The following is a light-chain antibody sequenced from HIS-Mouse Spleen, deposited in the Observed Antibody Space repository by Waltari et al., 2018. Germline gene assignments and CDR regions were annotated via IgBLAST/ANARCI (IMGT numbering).Light chain of an antibody. Sequence: QSALTQPRSVSGSPGQSVTLTCTGTSSDVGGYNYVSWYQQPQGKAPKLMIYDVSKRPSGVPYRFSGSKSGNTASLTISGLQAEDEADYYCCSYAGSYTLVFGGGTKLTVL. CDR2: DVS. CDR1: SSDVGGYNY. V-gene: IGLV2-11*01. J-gene: IGLJ2*01. CDR3: CSYAGSYTLV.